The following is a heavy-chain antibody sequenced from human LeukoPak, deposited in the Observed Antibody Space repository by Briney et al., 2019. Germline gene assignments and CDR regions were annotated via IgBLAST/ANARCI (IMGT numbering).Heavy chain of an antibody. J-gene: IGHJ4*02. Sequence: SETLSLTCTVSGGSISGYYWSWIRQPPGKGLEWIGYIYYIGNTNYNPSLKSRVAISVDTSKNQFSLKLNSVTAADTAVYYCASEGLAVAGNFLYWGQGALVTVSS. V-gene: IGHV4-59*08. CDR3: ASEGLAVAGNFLY. D-gene: IGHD6-19*01. CDR1: GGSISGYY. CDR2: IYYIGNT.